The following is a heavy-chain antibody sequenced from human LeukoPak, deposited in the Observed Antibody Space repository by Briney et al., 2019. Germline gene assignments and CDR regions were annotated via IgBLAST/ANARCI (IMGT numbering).Heavy chain of an antibody. V-gene: IGHV4-4*09. CDR1: GGSISSYY. D-gene: IGHD5-24*01. CDR3: ARLGRDGYNFDY. J-gene: IGHJ4*02. CDR2: IYTSGST. Sequence: PSETLSLTCTVSGGSISSYYWSWIRQPPGKGLEWIGYIYTSGSTNYNPSLKSRVTISVDTSKNQFSLKLSSVTAADTAVYYCARLGRDGYNFDYWGQGTLVTVSS.